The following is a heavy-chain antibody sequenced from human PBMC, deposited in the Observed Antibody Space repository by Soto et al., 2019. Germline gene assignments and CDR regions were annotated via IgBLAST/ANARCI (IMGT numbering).Heavy chain of an antibody. V-gene: IGHV3-53*01. CDR1: GFTVSSNY. Sequence: GGSLRLSCAASGFTVSSNYMTWVRQAPGKGLEWVSVIYSGGSTYYADSVRGRFTISRDNSKNTLYLQMNSLRAEDTAVYYCARATWQWLVPPAGESFDIWGQGRMVTVSS. CDR2: IYSGGST. D-gene: IGHD6-19*01. CDR3: ARATWQWLVPPAGESFDI. J-gene: IGHJ3*02.